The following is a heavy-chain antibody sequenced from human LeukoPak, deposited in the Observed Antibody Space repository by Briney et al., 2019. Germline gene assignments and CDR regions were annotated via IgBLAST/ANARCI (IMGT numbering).Heavy chain of an antibody. CDR2: IQNDGNEK. V-gene: IGHV3-30*02. Sequence: PGGSLRLSCAASGFTFSSHGMHWVRQAPGKGLEWVAFIQNDGNEKYYAGCVKGRYTISRDNSKNTLYLQMNSLRTEDTADYYCAKRGTVTSNFEYWGQGTLVTVSS. D-gene: IGHD4-17*01. CDR1: GFTFSSHG. CDR3: AKRGTVTSNFEY. J-gene: IGHJ4*02.